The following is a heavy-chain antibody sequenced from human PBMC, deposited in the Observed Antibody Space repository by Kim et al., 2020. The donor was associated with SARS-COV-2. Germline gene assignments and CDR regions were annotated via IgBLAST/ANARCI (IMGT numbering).Heavy chain of an antibody. CDR1: GYSFTSYW. CDR3: ARALHGQSPFDY. V-gene: IGHV5-51*01. J-gene: IGHJ4*02. Sequence: GESLKISCKGSGYSFTSYWIGWVRQMPGKGLEWMGIIYPGGSDTRYSPAFQGQVTISADKSITTAYLQRSSLNAADTAMYYRARALHGQSPFDYWGQGTLVTVSS. CDR2: IYPGGSDT.